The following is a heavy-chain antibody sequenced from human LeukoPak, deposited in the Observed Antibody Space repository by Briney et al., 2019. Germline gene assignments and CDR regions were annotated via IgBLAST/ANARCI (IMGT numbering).Heavy chain of an antibody. J-gene: IGHJ4*02. Sequence: GASVKVSCQASGYTFTSYGISWVRQAPGQGLEWMGWISDYNGNTNYAQKLQGRVTMTTDTSTSTAYMELRSLRSDDTAVYYCAILSRYSSSSGEDYWGQGTLVTVSS. CDR3: AILSRYSSSSGEDY. CDR1: GYTFTSYG. V-gene: IGHV1-18*01. CDR2: ISDYNGNT. D-gene: IGHD6-6*01.